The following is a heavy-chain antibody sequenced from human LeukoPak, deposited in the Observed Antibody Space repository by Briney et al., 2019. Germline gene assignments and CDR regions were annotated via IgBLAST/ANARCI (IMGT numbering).Heavy chain of an antibody. Sequence: SGGSLRLSCAASGFTFTSYTVHWVRQAPGKGLEWVATASYDGTHKYYADSVKGRFTISKDNSKNTLYLQMNSLRAEDTAVYYCAKVSPHCSGGSCPYYYYYYVDVWGKGTTVTVSS. CDR1: GFTFTSYT. CDR2: ASYDGTHK. CDR3: AKVSPHCSGGSCPYYYYYYVDV. V-gene: IGHV3-30*04. D-gene: IGHD2-15*01. J-gene: IGHJ6*03.